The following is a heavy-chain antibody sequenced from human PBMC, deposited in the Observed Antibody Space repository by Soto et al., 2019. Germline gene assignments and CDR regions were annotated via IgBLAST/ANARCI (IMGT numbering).Heavy chain of an antibody. CDR2: INHSGST. J-gene: IGHJ6*02. Sequence: PSETLSLTCAVYGGSFSGYYWSWIRQPPGKGLEWIGEINHSGSTNYNPSLKSRVTISVDTSKNQFSLKLSSVTAADTAVYYCASRHSSSKPLDVWGQGTTVIVS. CDR1: GGSFSGYY. V-gene: IGHV4-34*01. CDR3: ASRHSSSKPLDV. D-gene: IGHD6-6*01.